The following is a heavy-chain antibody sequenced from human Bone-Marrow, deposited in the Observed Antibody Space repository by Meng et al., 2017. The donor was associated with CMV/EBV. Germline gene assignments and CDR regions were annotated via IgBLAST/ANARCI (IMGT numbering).Heavy chain of an antibody. CDR2: ISAYNGNT. Sequence: ASVKVSCKASGHTFTSYGISWVRQAPGQGLEWMGWISAYNGNTNYAQKLQGRVTMTTDTSTSTAYMELRSLRSDDTAVYYCARDRGSGWYGAFIYYYGMDVWGQGTTVTVSS. J-gene: IGHJ6*02. CDR3: ARDRGSGWYGAFIYYYGMDV. V-gene: IGHV1-18*01. D-gene: IGHD6-19*01. CDR1: GHTFTSYG.